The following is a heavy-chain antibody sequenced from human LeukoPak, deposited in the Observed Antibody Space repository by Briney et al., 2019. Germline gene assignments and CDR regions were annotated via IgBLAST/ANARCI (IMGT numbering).Heavy chain of an antibody. CDR2: MNPNSGNT. Sequence: ASVKVSCKASGYTFTSYDINWVRQATGQGLEWMGWMNPNSGNTGYAQKFQGRVTMTRNTSISTAYMELSSLRFEDTAVYYCARGVCSGGSCYRRGIIFDYWGQGTLVTVSS. D-gene: IGHD2-15*01. J-gene: IGHJ4*02. CDR1: GYTFTSYD. V-gene: IGHV1-8*01. CDR3: ARGVCSGGSCYRRGIIFDY.